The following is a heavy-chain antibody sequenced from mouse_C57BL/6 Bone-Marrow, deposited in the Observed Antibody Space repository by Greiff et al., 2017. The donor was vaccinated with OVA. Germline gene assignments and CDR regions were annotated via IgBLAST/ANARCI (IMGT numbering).Heavy chain of an antibody. V-gene: IGHV5-6*01. CDR1: GFTFSSYG. D-gene: IGHD2-5*01. CDR2: ISSGGSYT. Sequence: EVQVVESGGDLVKPGGSLKLSCAASGFTFSSYGMSWVRQTPDKRLEWVATISSGGSYTYYPDSVKGRFTISRDNAKNTLYLQMSSLKSEDTAMYYCASPAYYSITWFAYWGQGTLVTVSA. J-gene: IGHJ3*01. CDR3: ASPAYYSITWFAY.